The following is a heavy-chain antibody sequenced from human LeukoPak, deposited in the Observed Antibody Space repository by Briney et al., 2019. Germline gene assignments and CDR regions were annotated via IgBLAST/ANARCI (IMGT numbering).Heavy chain of an antibody. CDR1: GFTFSSYA. CDR2: ISGSGGDT. CDR3: AKSRVGYDY. V-gene: IGHV3-23*01. D-gene: IGHD5-12*01. J-gene: IGHJ4*02. Sequence: QPGGSLRLSCAASGFTFSSYAMSWVRQAPGKGLEWVSVISGSGGDTDYADSVKGRFTISRDNSKNTLYLQMSSLRAEDTAIYYRAKSRVGYDYWGQGTLVTVSS.